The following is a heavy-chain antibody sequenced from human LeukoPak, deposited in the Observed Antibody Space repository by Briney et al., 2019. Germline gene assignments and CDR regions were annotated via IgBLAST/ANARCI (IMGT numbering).Heavy chain of an antibody. J-gene: IGHJ4*02. V-gene: IGHV3-74*01. CDR2: IDSDDGST. CDR3: ARVDGITGTTADY. CDR1: GFTFSRDW. D-gene: IGHD1-20*01. Sequence: GGSLRLSCAASGFTFSRDWMHWVRQVPGKGLVWVSRIDSDDGSTSYADSVKGRFTISRDNAKKTLYLQMNSLRAEDTAVYYCARVDGITGTTADYWGQGTLVTVSS.